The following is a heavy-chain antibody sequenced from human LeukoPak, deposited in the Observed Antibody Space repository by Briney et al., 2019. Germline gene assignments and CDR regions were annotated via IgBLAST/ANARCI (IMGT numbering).Heavy chain of an antibody. V-gene: IGHV3-48*03. Sequence: PGGSLRLSCVASGFTFSSYEMNWVRQAPGKGLEWVSYISSSGSTIYYADSVKGRFTISRDNAKNSLYLQMNSLKTEDTAVYYCTPLLYWGQGTLVTVSS. J-gene: IGHJ4*02. CDR2: ISSSGSTI. CDR1: GFTFSSYE. CDR3: TPLLY.